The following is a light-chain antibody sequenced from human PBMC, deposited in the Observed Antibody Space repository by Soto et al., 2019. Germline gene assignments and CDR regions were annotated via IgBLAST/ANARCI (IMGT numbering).Light chain of an antibody. CDR2: DAS. J-gene: IGKJ1*01. CDR3: QHGRS. Sequence: EIVMMQSPATLSVSPGERATLSCRASENVYGNVAWYQQKSGQAPSLLIYDASTRAPDIPARFSGSGSGTEFTLTISSLQSADCAIYFCQHGRSFGQGTKVEIK. V-gene: IGKV3-15*01. CDR1: ENVYGN.